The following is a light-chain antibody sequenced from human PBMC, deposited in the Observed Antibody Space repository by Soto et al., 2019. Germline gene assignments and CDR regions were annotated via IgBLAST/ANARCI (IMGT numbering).Light chain of an antibody. CDR2: EVT. J-gene: IGLJ1*01. Sequence: QSALTQPASVSGSPGQSITISCTGTSSDVCGYDYVSWYQQHPGTAPRLTIFEVTNRPSGVSNHFSGLKSGNTASLTISGLQAEDEADYYCTAYTDSGTQVFGTGTRAPS. CDR1: SSDVCGYDY. CDR3: TAYTDSGTQV. V-gene: IGLV2-14*01.